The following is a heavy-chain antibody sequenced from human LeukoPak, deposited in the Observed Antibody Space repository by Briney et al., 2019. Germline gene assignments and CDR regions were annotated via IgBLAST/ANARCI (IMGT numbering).Heavy chain of an antibody. Sequence: GGSLRLSCTTSGFTFGDYAMTWVRQAPGKGLEWVGFIRGKASGGTTEYAASVKARSTISRDHAKTSLYLQMNRLRAEDTAVYYCAELGITMIGGVWGKGTTVTISS. CDR2: IRGKASGGTT. D-gene: IGHD3-10*02. CDR3: AELGITMIGGV. CDR1: GFTFGDYA. V-gene: IGHV3-49*04. J-gene: IGHJ6*04.